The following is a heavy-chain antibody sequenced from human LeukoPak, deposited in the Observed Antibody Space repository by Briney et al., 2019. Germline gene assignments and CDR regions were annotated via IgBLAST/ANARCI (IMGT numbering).Heavy chain of an antibody. Sequence: GGSLRLSCAASGFTFSSYGMHWVRQAPGKGLEWVAFIRYDGSNKYYADSVKGRFTISRDNSKNTLYLQMNSLRAEDTAVYYCAKDYRPQLIYYFDYWGQGTLVTVSS. V-gene: IGHV3-30*02. CDR1: GFTFSSYG. J-gene: IGHJ4*02. D-gene: IGHD6-13*01. CDR3: AKDYRPQLIYYFDY. CDR2: IRYDGSNK.